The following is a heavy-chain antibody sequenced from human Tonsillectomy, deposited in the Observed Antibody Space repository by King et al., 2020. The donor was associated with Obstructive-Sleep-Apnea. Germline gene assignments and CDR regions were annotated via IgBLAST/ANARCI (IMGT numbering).Heavy chain of an antibody. CDR3: ARLTDYGMDV. J-gene: IGHJ6*02. V-gene: IGHV4-59*08. Sequence: QLQESGPGLVKPSETLSLTCTVSGGSISSYYWSWIRQPPGKGLEWIGYIYYSGGTNYNPSLKSRVTISVDTSKNQFSLKLSSVTAADTAVYYCARLTDYGMDVWGQGTTVTVSS. CDR1: GGSISSYY. CDR2: IYYSGGT.